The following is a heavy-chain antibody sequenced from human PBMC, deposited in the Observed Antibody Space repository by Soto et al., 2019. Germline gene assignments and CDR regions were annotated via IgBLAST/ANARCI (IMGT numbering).Heavy chain of an antibody. J-gene: IGHJ4*02. Sequence: QVQLQESGPGLVRPAETLSLTCSVSTGSMRTYYWTWIRQSPGKGLEWIGQISHTGRTKYNPSLESRGTISVATSRKQFSLKLTSVTAADTALYYCARDDTTGLFDFWGQGTLVTVSS. CDR2: ISHTGRT. D-gene: IGHD4-17*01. V-gene: IGHV4-59*01. CDR3: ARDDTTGLFDF. CDR1: TGSMRTYY.